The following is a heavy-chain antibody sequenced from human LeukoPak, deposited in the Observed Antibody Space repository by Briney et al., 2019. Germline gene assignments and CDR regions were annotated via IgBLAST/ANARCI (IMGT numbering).Heavy chain of an antibody. Sequence: GGSLRLSCAASGFSVSNYYMSWVRQPPGKGLEWVSVMYTGGGRYYGDSVKGRFTISRDNSKNTLYLQMNSLRAEDTAVYYCARDVYDYVWGSYRYFDYWGQGTLVTVSS. J-gene: IGHJ4*02. D-gene: IGHD3-16*02. CDR3: ARDVYDYVWGSYRYFDY. CDR1: GFSVSNYY. V-gene: IGHV3-66*02. CDR2: MYTGGGR.